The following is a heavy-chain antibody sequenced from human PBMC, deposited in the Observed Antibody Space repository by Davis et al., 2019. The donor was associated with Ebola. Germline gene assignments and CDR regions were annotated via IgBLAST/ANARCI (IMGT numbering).Heavy chain of an antibody. Sequence: PSEPLSPTFTVPGGPISIRPYYWGWLRQPPGKGLEWIGSIDYSGSTYCNPSLKSRVTISVDTSKNQFSLDLTSVTAADTAVYYCAREVIAAVDTDGFDIWGQGTMVTVSS. CDR1: GGPISIRPYY. J-gene: IGHJ3*02. D-gene: IGHD6-13*01. V-gene: IGHV4-39*02. CDR3: AREVIAAVDTDGFDI. CDR2: IDYSGST.